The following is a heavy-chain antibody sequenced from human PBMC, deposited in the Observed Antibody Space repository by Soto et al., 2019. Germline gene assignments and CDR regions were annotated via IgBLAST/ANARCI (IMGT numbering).Heavy chain of an antibody. CDR2: ISSSSSYI. D-gene: IGHD3-22*01. CDR1: GFTFSSYS. J-gene: IGHJ6*02. Sequence: EVQLVESGGGLVKPGGSLRLSCAASGFTFSSYSMKWVRQAPGKGLEWVSSISSSSSYIYYADSVKGRFTISRDNAKNSLYLQMNSLRAEDTAVYYCARDGSDYYDIYYYYGMDVWGQGTTVTVSS. CDR3: ARDGSDYYDIYYYYGMDV. V-gene: IGHV3-21*01.